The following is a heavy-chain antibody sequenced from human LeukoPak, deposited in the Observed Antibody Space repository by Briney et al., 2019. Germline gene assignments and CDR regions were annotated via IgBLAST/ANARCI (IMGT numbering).Heavy chain of an antibody. Sequence: SETLSLTCTVSGYSISRGYYWGWIRQPPGKGLEWIGSIDHSGSTYYNPSLKSRGTRAVDTCKNQFSLRRSSVTAACAAVYYCARGTGMATPNSAYWGQGTLVTVPS. CDR2: IDHSGST. CDR1: GYSISRGYY. J-gene: IGHJ4*02. CDR3: ARGTGMATPNSAY. D-gene: IGHD5-24*01. V-gene: IGHV4-38-2*02.